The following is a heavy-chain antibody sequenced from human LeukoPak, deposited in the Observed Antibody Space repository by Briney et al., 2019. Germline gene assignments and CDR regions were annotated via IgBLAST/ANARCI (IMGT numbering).Heavy chain of an antibody. CDR3: AREAVAGMSYWYFDL. CDR1: GYTFTGYY. CDR2: INPNSGGT. V-gene: IGHV1-2*06. J-gene: IGHJ2*01. Sequence: ASVKVSCKASGYTFTGYYMHWVRQAPGQGLEWMGRINPNSGGTNYAQKFQGRVTMTRDTSISTAYMELSRLRSDDTAVYYCAREAVAGMSYWYFDLWGRGTLVTVSS. D-gene: IGHD6-19*01.